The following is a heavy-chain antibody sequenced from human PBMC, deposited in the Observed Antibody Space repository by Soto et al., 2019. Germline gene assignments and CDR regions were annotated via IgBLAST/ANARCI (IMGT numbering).Heavy chain of an antibody. CDR2: IDGAGGSL. CDR3: AMSTGSFLADFDF. Sequence: ETQLVESGGGLVQPGRSLRLACRNSGFIFNDYAMHWVRQAPGKGLEWVAGIDGAGGSLDYSDSVKGRFTISRDNAENSLFLQMESLRADYTAVYYCAMSTGSFLADFDFWGQGTQVTVSS. V-gene: IGHV3-9*01. CDR1: GFIFNDYA. D-gene: IGHD1-26*01. J-gene: IGHJ4*02.